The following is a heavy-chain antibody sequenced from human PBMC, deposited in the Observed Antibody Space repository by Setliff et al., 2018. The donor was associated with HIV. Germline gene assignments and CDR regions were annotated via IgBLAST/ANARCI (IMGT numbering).Heavy chain of an antibody. CDR1: GYTFTGYY. CDR3: ARAFLDYDRSRYRNWFDP. CDR2: INPNSGGT. J-gene: IGHJ5*02. D-gene: IGHD3-22*01. V-gene: IGHV1-2*02. Sequence: VPEKVSCKASGYTFTGYYMHWVRQAPGQGLEWMGWINPNSGGTNYAQKFQGRVTLNRDTSISTAYMELSRLRYDATAVYYCARAFLDYDRSRYRNWFDPWGQGTLVTVSS.